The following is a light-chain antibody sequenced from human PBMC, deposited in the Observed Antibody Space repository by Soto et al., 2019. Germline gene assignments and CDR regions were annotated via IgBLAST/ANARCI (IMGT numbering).Light chain of an antibody. V-gene: IGKV1-9*01. CDR3: QQLTSYPRST. Sequence: DIQLTQSPSFLSASVGDRVTITCRASQGISNYLAWYQQRPGKAPKLLIYAASTLQTGVPSRFSGSGSGTEFTLTISSLQPEDFATYHCQQLTSYPRSTFGQGTRREIK. CDR2: AAS. CDR1: QGISNY. J-gene: IGKJ5*01.